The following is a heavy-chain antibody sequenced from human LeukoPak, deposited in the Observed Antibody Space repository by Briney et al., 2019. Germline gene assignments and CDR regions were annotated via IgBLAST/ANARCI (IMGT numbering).Heavy chain of an antibody. CDR1: GFTLSSYW. D-gene: IGHD3-10*01. Sequence: GGSLGLSCAASGFTLSSYWMHWVRQVPGKGLVWVARLNGDVSDPTYADSVKGRFTISRDNAKNSLYLQMNSLRAEDTALYYCAKDKSFLYYGSGSYADYWGQGTLVTVSS. J-gene: IGHJ4*02. V-gene: IGHV3-74*01. CDR3: AKDKSFLYYGSGSYADY. CDR2: LNGDVSDP.